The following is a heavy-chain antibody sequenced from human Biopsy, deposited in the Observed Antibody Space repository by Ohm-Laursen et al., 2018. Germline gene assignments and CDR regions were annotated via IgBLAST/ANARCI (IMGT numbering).Heavy chain of an antibody. CDR2: ISASGNHI. CDR1: GFTFSGFS. Sequence: SLRLSCAASGFTFSGFSMNWVRQAPGKGLEWVSSISASGNHIYYTDSVKGRFTVSRDNSKNSVYLQMNSLRVEDTAVYYCARDGEAKYCKHGVCPSDFWGQGTLVTVSS. V-gene: IGHV3-21*01. J-gene: IGHJ4*02. D-gene: IGHD2-8*01. CDR3: ARDGEAKYCKHGVCPSDF.